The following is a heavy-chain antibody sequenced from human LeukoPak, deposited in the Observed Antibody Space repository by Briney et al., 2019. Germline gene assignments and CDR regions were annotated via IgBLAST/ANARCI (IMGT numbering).Heavy chain of an antibody. J-gene: IGHJ4*02. D-gene: IGHD3-10*01. CDR3: ARRPSRGFDY. V-gene: IGHV4-34*01. CDR2: INHSGST. CDR1: GGSISSYY. Sequence: SETLSLTCTVSGGSISSYYWSWIRQPPGKGLEWIGEINHSGSTNYNPSLKSRVTISVDTSKNQFSLKLSSVTAADTAVYYCARRPSRGFDYWGQGTLVTVSS.